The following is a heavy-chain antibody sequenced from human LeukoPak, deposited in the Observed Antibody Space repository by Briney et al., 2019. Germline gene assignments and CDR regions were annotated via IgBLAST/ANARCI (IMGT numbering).Heavy chain of an antibody. D-gene: IGHD5-18*01. CDR3: ARLSVDTAMVIDY. V-gene: IGHV4-59*08. J-gene: IGHJ4*02. Sequence: PSETLSLTCTVSGGSISSYHWSWIRQPPGKGLEWIGYIYYSGGTNYNPSLKSRVTISVDTSKNQFSLKLSSVTAADTAVYYCARLSVDTAMVIDYWGQGTLVTVSS. CDR1: GGSISSYH. CDR2: IYYSGGT.